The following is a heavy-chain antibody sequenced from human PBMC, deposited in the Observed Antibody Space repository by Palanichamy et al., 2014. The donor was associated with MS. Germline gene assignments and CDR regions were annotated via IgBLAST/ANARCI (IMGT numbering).Heavy chain of an antibody. Sequence: QLQESGPGLVKPSQTLSLTCTVSGGSISSGSYYWSWIRQPAGKGLEWIGRIYTKWEHQLQPSLKSRVTISLDTSKNQFSLKLSSVTAADTAVYYCASDTGYWGQGTLVTVSS. CDR3: ASDTGY. V-gene: IGHV4-61*02. CDR2: IYTKWEH. CDR1: GGSISSGSYY. D-gene: IGHD4-17*01. J-gene: IGHJ4*02.